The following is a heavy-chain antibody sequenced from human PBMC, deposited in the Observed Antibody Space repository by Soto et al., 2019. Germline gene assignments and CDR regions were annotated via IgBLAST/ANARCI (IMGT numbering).Heavy chain of an antibody. Sequence: PGGSLRLSCAASGFTFSSYGMHWVRQAPGKGLEWVAVISYDGSNKYYADSVKGRFTISRDNSKNTVYLQVNSLRAEDTGVYYCAKDRYFEWPTATHFCGPGILVTVSS. D-gene: IGHD3-9*01. CDR1: GFTFSSYG. CDR3: AKDRYFEWPTATHF. J-gene: IGHJ4*02. CDR2: ISYDGSNK. V-gene: IGHV3-30*18.